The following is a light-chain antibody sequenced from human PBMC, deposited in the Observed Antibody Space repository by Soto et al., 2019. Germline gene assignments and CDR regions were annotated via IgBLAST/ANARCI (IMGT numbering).Light chain of an antibody. V-gene: IGKV3-11*01. CDR2: DAS. CDR3: QHRFNWPPT. Sequence: EIVLTQSPATLSLSPGESATLSCRASRSVRSYLAWYQQKPGQAPRLLIYDASNRATGIPARFSGSGSGTDFTLTISSLEPEDFAVYYCQHRFNWPPTFGQGTKVEIK. J-gene: IGKJ1*01. CDR1: RSVRSY.